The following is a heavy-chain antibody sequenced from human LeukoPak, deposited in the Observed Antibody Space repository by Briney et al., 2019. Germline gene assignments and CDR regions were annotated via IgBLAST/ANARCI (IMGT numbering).Heavy chain of an antibody. CDR1: GGTFSSYA. D-gene: IGHD1-26*01. Sequence: PSVKVSCKASGGTFSSYAISWVRQAPGQGLEWIGGIIPIFGTANYAQKFQGRVTITADESAVTAYMELSSLRSDDTAVYYCARIGSYYPLDYFDYWGQGTLVTVSS. CDR3: ARIGSYYPLDYFDY. J-gene: IGHJ4*02. CDR2: IIPIFGTA. V-gene: IGHV1-69*13.